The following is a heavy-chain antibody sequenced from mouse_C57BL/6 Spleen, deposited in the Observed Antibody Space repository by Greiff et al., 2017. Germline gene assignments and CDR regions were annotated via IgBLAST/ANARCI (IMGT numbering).Heavy chain of an antibody. Sequence: VQLQQPGTELVKPGASVKLSCKASGYTFTSYWMHWVKQRPGQGLEWIGNINPSNGGTNYNEKFKGKATLTVDKSSSTAYMQLSSLTSEDSAVYYCARYGDVYLYYMDYWGQGTTLTVSS. CDR2: INPSNGGT. D-gene: IGHD2-3*01. CDR1: GYTFTSYW. CDR3: ARYGDVYLYYMDY. V-gene: IGHV1-53*01. J-gene: IGHJ2*01.